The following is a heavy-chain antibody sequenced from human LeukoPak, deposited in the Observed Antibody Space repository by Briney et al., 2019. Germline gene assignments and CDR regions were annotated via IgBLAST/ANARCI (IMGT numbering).Heavy chain of an antibody. CDR3: ARDHGAPEGIFDY. CDR1: GFTFSSYG. D-gene: IGHD4/OR15-4a*01. J-gene: IGHJ4*02. Sequence: GGSLRLSCAASGFTFSSYGMSWVRQAPGKGLEWVSAISGSGGSTYYADSVKGRFTISRDNSKNTLYLQMNSLRAEDTAVYYCARDHGAPEGIFDYWGQGTLVTVSS. CDR2: ISGSGGST. V-gene: IGHV3-23*01.